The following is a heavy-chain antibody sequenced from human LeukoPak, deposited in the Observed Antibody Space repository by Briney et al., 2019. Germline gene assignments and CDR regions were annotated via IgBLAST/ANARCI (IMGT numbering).Heavy chain of an antibody. V-gene: IGHV3-43D*04. Sequence: GGSLRLSCAASGFTFDDYAMHWVRQAPGKGLEWVSLISWDGGSTYYADSVKGRFTISRDNSKNSLYLQMNSLRAEDTALYYCAKDEGDSSGYPDYWGQGTLVTVSS. CDR1: GFTFDDYA. D-gene: IGHD3-22*01. J-gene: IGHJ4*02. CDR3: AKDEGDSSGYPDY. CDR2: ISWDGGST.